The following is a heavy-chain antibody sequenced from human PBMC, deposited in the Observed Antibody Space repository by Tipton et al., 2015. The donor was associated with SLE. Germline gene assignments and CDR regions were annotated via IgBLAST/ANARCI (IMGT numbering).Heavy chain of an antibody. D-gene: IGHD6-19*01. J-gene: IGHJ4*02. CDR2: IYYSGTT. CDR1: GGSISSYY. CDR3: ARDGVAVPGPYFEY. V-gene: IGHV4-59*01. Sequence: TLSLTCTVSGGSISSYYWSWIRQPPGKGLEWIGYIYYSGTTNYNPSLMSRVFISVDTSKNQFSLKLSYVTAADTAVYCCARDGVAVPGPYFEYWGQGTLVTVSP.